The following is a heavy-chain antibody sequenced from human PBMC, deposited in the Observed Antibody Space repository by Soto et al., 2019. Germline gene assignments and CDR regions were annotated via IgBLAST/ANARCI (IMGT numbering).Heavy chain of an antibody. J-gene: IGHJ4*02. Sequence: QVQLQQWGAGLLKPSETLSLTCAVYGGSFSGYYWSWIRQPPGKGLEWIGEINHSGSTNYNPSLKSRVTISVDTSKNQFPLKLSSVTAADTAVYYCARGVGEVDCSGGSCYSRTYFDYWGQGTLVTVSS. D-gene: IGHD2-15*01. V-gene: IGHV4-34*01. CDR1: GGSFSGYY. CDR3: ARGVGEVDCSGGSCYSRTYFDY. CDR2: INHSGST.